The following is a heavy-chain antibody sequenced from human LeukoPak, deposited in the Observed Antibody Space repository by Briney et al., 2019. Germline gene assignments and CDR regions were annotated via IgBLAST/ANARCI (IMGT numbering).Heavy chain of an antibody. CDR2: IVYDGSRV. V-gene: IGHV3-33*01. Sequence: PGGSLSLSCAGSGFNYGGYGMHWFRQTPGKGLEWVAVIVYDGSRVLYADSLKGRVTISIDNSKNTMSVQMDDLSAEDTAVYYCARLNDDHFDSWGQGTLVTVSS. CDR3: ARLNDDHFDS. D-gene: IGHD1-1*01. CDR1: GFNYGGYG. J-gene: IGHJ4*02.